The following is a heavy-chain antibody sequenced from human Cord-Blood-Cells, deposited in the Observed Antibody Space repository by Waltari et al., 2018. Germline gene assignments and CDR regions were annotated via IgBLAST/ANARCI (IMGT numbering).Heavy chain of an antibody. Sequence: QVQLVQSGAEVKKPGSSVKVSCKASGGTFSSYAISWVRQAPGQGLEWMGGIIPIFGTANYAQKFQGRVTITADKSTSTAYMELSSLRSEDTAVYYCARVKGDSSSWSVYNWFDPWGQGTLVTVSS. J-gene: IGHJ5*02. CDR2: IIPIFGTA. D-gene: IGHD6-13*01. CDR1: GGTFSSYA. V-gene: IGHV1-69*06. CDR3: ARVKGDSSSWSVYNWFDP.